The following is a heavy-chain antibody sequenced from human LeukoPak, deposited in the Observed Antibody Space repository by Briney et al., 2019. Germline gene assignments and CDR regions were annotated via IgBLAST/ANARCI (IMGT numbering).Heavy chain of an antibody. Sequence: SVKVSCKASGGTFSSYAISWVRQAPGQGLEWMGRILPFVDITNYAQRFQGRLTITADKATSTASMELSSLNSEDTAFYYCARCKMRPSAREYFDSWGQGTLVTVSS. J-gene: IGHJ4*02. D-gene: IGHD1-26*01. V-gene: IGHV1-69*04. CDR2: ILPFVDIT. CDR3: ARCKMRPSAREYFDS. CDR1: GGTFSSYA.